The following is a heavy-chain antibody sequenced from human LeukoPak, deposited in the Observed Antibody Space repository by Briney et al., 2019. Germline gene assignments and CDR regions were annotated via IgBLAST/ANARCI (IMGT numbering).Heavy chain of an antibody. CDR2: IYPSDSDT. D-gene: IGHD6-19*01. V-gene: IGHV5-51*01. CDR3: AIHVGSSGCYV. J-gene: IGHJ4*02. CDR1: GYNYATDL. Sequence: GESLKISCKGSGYNYATDLIGGVRQMPGKGLECMGIIYPSDSDTRYSPSFQGQVSISVDKSISTAYLQWSSLKASDTAMYYCAIHVGSSGCYVWGQGTLVTVSP.